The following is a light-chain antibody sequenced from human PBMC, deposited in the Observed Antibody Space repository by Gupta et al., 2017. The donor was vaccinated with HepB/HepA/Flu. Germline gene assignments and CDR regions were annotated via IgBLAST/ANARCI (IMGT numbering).Light chain of an antibody. CDR2: DAS. J-gene: IGKJ5*01. CDR3: QQRSNWPLNS. Sequence: EIVLTQSPATLSLSPGERATLSCRASQSVSSYLAWYQQKPGQAPRLLIYDASNRATGIPARFSGSGYGKDFTLTISSREPEDFAVYYCQQRSNWPLNSFGQGTRLEIK. CDR1: QSVSSY. V-gene: IGKV3-11*01.